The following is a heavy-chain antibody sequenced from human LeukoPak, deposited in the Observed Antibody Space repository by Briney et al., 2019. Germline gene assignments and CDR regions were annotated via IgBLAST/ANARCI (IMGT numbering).Heavy chain of an antibody. CDR2: ISGTGGRI. CDR1: GITFSSYA. J-gene: IGHJ2*01. V-gene: IGHV3-23*01. D-gene: IGHD4-17*01. Sequence: GGSLRLSCAPSGITFSSYAMSWVRQAPGKGLEWVSAISGTGGRIYYGDSVKGRFTISGDNSKNTLYLQMNSLRAEDTAIYYCAKDRYGDSGGYFDLWGRGTLVTVSS. CDR3: AKDRYGDSGGYFDL.